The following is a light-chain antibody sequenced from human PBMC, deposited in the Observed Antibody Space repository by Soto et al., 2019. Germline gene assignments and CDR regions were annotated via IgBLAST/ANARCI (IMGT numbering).Light chain of an antibody. Sequence: QSVLTQPSSVSGSPGQSVTISCTGTISDLAIYNYVSRYQQQPGKAPKLMIYQVTNRPSGVSNRFSGYRSGNTASLTISGLQAEDEADYYCSSYTDSSNYVFGTGTKVTVL. CDR3: SSYTDSSNYV. CDR1: ISDLAIYNY. J-gene: IGLJ1*01. V-gene: IGLV2-14*01. CDR2: QVT.